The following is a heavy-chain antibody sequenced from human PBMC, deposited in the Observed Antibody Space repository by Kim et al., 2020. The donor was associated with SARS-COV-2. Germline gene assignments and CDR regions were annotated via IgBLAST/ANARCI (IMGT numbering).Heavy chain of an antibody. D-gene: IGHD6-13*01. J-gene: IGHJ4*02. CDR3: ARDPHQGIAAYDY. V-gene: IGHV4-4*06. Sequence: TDTPPLKRRFTMSIDTSKKQFSLKLSSVTAADTAVYYCARDPHQGIAAYDYWGQGTLVTVSS.